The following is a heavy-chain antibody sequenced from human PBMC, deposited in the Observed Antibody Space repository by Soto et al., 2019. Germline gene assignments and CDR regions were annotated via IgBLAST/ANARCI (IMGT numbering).Heavy chain of an antibody. D-gene: IGHD7-27*01. CDR1: GFTLSSNG. Sequence: QVQLVESGGGVVQPGGSLRLSCAASGFTLSSNGMHWVPQAPGKGLEWVAVISYDGSNKYYADSVKGRFTISRDNSKNTLYLQMNSLRAEDTAVYYCAKDLLGPGRAYGMDVWGQGTTVTVSS. J-gene: IGHJ6*02. V-gene: IGHV3-30*18. CDR3: AKDLLGPGRAYGMDV. CDR2: ISYDGSNK.